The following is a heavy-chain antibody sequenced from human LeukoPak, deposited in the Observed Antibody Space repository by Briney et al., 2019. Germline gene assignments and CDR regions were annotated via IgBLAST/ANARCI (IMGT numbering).Heavy chain of an antibody. CDR1: GFTFSSYA. J-gene: IGHJ3*02. CDR3: ARDRGGVYCSSTSCYYDAFDI. D-gene: IGHD2-2*01. CDR2: ISYDGSNK. Sequence: GGSVRLSCAASGFTFSSYAMHWVRQAPGKGLEWVAVISYDGSNKYYADSVKGRFTISRDNSKNTLYLQMNSLRAEDTAVYYCARDRGGVYCSSTSCYYDAFDIWGQGTMVTVSS. V-gene: IGHV3-30-3*01.